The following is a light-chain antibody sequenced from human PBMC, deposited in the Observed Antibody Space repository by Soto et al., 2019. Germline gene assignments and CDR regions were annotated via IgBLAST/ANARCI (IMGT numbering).Light chain of an antibody. CDR1: SSNIGAGYD. CDR3: QSYDSSLSGYV. J-gene: IGLJ1*01. V-gene: IGLV1-40*01. CDR2: GNS. Sequence: QSVLTQPPSVSGAPGQRVTISCTGSSSNIGAGYDVHWYQQLPGTAPKLLIYGNSNRPSVVPDRFSGSKSGTSASLAITGLQAEDEADHYCQSYDSSLSGYVFGTGTKLTVL.